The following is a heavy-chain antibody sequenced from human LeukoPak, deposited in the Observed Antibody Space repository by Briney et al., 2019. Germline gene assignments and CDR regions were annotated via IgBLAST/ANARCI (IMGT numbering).Heavy chain of an antibody. CDR2: IRSKAYGGTI. J-gene: IGHJ4*02. Sequence: GRSLRLSCTASGFTFDDYSMSWVRQAPGKGLEWVGFIRSKAYGGTIEYAASVKGRFTISRHGSKSIAYLQMNSLKTEDTAVYYCTRVDYYYDSGSYWPFDYWGQGTLVTVSS. CDR1: GFTFDDYS. CDR3: TRVDYYYDSGSYWPFDY. V-gene: IGHV3-49*04. D-gene: IGHD3-10*01.